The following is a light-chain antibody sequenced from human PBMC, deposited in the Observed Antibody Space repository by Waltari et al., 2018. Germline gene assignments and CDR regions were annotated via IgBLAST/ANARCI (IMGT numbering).Light chain of an antibody. J-gene: IGLJ2*01. Sequence: QSAPTQPASVSGSPGQSITISCTGIDSDLGSYNYVSWYRQTPGKAPEVIIYDFTSRPPGVSSRFSVSKSGNTASLTIAGLQAEDEGHYYCTSYTTTRLTFGGGTKLTV. CDR2: DFT. CDR1: DSDLGSYNY. CDR3: TSYTTTRLT. V-gene: IGLV2-14*01.